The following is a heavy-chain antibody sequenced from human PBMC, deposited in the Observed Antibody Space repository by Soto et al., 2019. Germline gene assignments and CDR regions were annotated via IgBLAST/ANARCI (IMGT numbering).Heavy chain of an antibody. D-gene: IGHD2-15*01. CDR2: ISWNSGSI. V-gene: IGHV3-9*01. CDR1: GFTFDDYA. CDR3: AKDMGYCSGGSCYSADY. Sequence: GGSLRLSCAASGFTFDDYAMHWVRQAPGKGLEWVSGISWNSGSIAYADSVKGRFTISRDNAKNSLYLQMNTLRPEDTALYYCAKDMGYCSGGSCYSADYWGQGTLVTVSS. J-gene: IGHJ4*02.